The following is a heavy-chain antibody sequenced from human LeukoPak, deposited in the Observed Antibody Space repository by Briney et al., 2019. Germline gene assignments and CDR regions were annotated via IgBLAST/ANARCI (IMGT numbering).Heavy chain of an antibody. D-gene: IGHD5-18*01. CDR2: ISSSSSYI. J-gene: IGHJ4*02. CDR3: AIMTVDTAMVFDY. Sequence: GGSLRLSCAASGFTFSSYSMNWVRQAPGKGLEWVSSISSSSSYIYYADSVKGRFTISRDNSKNTLYLQMNSLRAEDTAVYYCAIMTVDTAMVFDYWGQGTLVTVSS. CDR1: GFTFSSYS. V-gene: IGHV3-21*04.